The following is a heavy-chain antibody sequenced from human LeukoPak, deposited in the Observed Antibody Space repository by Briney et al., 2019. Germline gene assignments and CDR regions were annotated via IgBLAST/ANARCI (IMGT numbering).Heavy chain of an antibody. Sequence: ASVKVSCKASGYTFSGFYMHWVRQAPGQGLEWMGWINPTTGGTNYAQKLQGRVTMTTDTSTSTAYMELRSLRSDDTAVYYCARADGTVAGPSGDYWGQGTLVTVSS. CDR2: INPTTGGT. CDR3: ARADGTVAGPSGDY. D-gene: IGHD6-19*01. V-gene: IGHV1-2*02. CDR1: GYTFSGFY. J-gene: IGHJ4*02.